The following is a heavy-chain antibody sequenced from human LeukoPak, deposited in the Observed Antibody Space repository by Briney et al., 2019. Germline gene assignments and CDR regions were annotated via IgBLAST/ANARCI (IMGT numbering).Heavy chain of an antibody. CDR3: ARDQYDTWSRRGNFDS. CDR2: IKLDGSEK. Sequence: PGGSLRLSCAASGFTFSKYDMSWVRQAPGKGLEWVANIKLDGSEKNYVDSVKGRFTISRDNTKNSLYLQMNSLRVEDTAVFYCARDQYDTWSRRGNFDSWGQGTLVIVSS. J-gene: IGHJ4*02. V-gene: IGHV3-7*03. CDR1: GFTFSKYD. D-gene: IGHD3-3*01.